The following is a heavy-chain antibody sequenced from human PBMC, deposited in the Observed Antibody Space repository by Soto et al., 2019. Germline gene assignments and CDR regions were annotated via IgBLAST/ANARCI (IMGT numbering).Heavy chain of an antibody. CDR2: IIPILGIA. CDR1: GGTFSSYT. Sequence: QVQLVQSGAEVKKPGSSVKVSCKASGGTFSSYTISWVRQAPGQGLEWMGRIIPILGIANYAQKFQGRVTINANKATSTAYMELSSLRSEDTAVYYCARPQVGQYGMDVWGQGTTVTVSS. CDR3: ARPQVGQYGMDV. V-gene: IGHV1-69*02. D-gene: IGHD1-26*01. J-gene: IGHJ6*02.